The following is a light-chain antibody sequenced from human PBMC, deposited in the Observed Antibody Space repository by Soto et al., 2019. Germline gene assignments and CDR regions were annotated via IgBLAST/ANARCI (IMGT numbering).Light chain of an antibody. Sequence: QSVLTQPASLSGSPGQSITISCTGTSSDVGGYNYVSWYQQHPGKAPKLMIYGVSNRPSGVSYRFSGSKSGNTASLTISGLQAEDEADYYCSSYTSSSTLYVFGTGTKVTVL. CDR3: SSYTSSSTLYV. J-gene: IGLJ1*01. CDR1: SSDVGGYNY. CDR2: GVS. V-gene: IGLV2-14*03.